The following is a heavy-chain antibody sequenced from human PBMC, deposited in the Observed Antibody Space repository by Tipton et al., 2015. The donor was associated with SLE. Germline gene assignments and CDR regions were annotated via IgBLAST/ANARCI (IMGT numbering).Heavy chain of an antibody. D-gene: IGHD4-23*01. CDR1: GDTIYSYY. J-gene: IGHJ3*02. CDR3: AREGVGGAFDI. CDR2: SYDSGRGYISGSGSGIT. V-gene: IGHV4-59*12. Sequence: LRLACTVPGDTIYSYYWNWIRQPPGKGLEWSGYSYDSGRGYISGSGSGITTYNTALKSRVAISVDTSKNQFSLKLRSVTAADTAVYYCAREGVGGAFDIWGQGTMVTVSS.